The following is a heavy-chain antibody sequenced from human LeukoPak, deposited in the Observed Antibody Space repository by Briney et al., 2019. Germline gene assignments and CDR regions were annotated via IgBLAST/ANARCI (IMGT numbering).Heavy chain of an antibody. CDR3: ARACSGGSCYSDNWLDP. D-gene: IGHD2-15*01. CDR1: GYTFTGYY. CDR2: INPDSGGT. J-gene: IGHJ5*02. Sequence: VSVKVSCKASGYTFTGYYLHWVRQAPGQGLEWMGRINPDSGGTNYAQKFQGRVTMTRDTSISTAYMQLNRLTSDDTAVYYWARACSGGSCYSDNWLDPWGQGTLVTVSS. V-gene: IGHV1-2*06.